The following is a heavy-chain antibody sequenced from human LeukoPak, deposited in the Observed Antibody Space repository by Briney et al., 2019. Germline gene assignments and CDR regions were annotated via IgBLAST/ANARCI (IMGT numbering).Heavy chain of an antibody. Sequence: ASVKVSCKASGYTFTGYYIHRVRQAPEQGLEWMGWTNPNSGGTNYARKFQGRVTMTRDTSTSTVYMELNSLRSEDTAVYYCAREGSSGWLGAFDIWGQGTMVTVFS. D-gene: IGHD6-19*01. J-gene: IGHJ3*02. CDR1: GYTFTGYY. CDR3: AREGSSGWLGAFDI. CDR2: TNPNSGGT. V-gene: IGHV1-2*02.